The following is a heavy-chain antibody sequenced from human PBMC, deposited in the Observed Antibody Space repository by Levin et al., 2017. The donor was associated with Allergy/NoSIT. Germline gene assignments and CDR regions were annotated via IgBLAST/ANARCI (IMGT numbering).Heavy chain of an antibody. J-gene: IGHJ4*02. D-gene: IGHD3-9*01. CDR2: IYPGDSNT. V-gene: IGHV5-51*01. CDR3: ARANFDLVTGLSVSSVGYFDS. Sequence: LGESLKISCEASGYTFPNSWIGWVRQMPGKGLEWMGIIYPGDSNTKYSPSFEGQVTISADNSIRTAYLQWDSLRASDTAMYFCARANFDLVTGLSVSSVGYFDSWGQGTLVTVSS. CDR1: GYTFPNSW.